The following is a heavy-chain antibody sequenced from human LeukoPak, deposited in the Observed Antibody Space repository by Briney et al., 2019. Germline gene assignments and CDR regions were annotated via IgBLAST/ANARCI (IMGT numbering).Heavy chain of an antibody. CDR3: AKDMEETAMAPFDY. V-gene: IGHV3-9*01. CDR1: GFTFDDYA. CDR2: ISWNSGSI. D-gene: IGHD5-18*01. J-gene: IGHJ4*02. Sequence: GGSLRLSCAASGFTFDDYAMHWVRQAPGKGLEWVSGISWNSGSIGYADSVKGRFTISRDNAKNSLYLQMNSLRAEDTALYSCAKDMEETAMAPFDYWGQGTLVTVSS.